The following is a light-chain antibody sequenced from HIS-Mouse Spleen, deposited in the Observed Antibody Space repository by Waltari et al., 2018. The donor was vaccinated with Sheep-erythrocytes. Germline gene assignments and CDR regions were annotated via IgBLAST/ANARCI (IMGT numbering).Light chain of an antibody. CDR1: SSNIGAGYD. CDR3: QSYDSSLSGVV. Sequence: QSVLTQPPSVSWAPGQRVTISRTGSSSNIGAGYDVHWYQQLPGTAPKLLIYGNSNRPSGVPDRFSGSKSGTSASLAITGLQAEDEADYYCQSYDSSLSGVVFGGGTKLTVL. J-gene: IGLJ2*01. CDR2: GNS. V-gene: IGLV1-40*01.